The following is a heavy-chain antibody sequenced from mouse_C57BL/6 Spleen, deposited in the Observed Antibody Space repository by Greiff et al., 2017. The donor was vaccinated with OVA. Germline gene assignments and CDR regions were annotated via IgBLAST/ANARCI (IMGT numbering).Heavy chain of an antibody. CDR3: TTGIYYGKGFAY. CDR2: IDPEDGDT. V-gene: IGHV14-1*01. D-gene: IGHD2-1*01. CDR1: GFNIKDYY. J-gene: IGHJ3*01. Sequence: EVQLQQSGAELVRPGASVQLSCTASGFNIKDYYMHWVKQRPEQGLEWIGRIDPEDGDTEYAPKFQGKATMTADTSSNTAYLQHSSLTSEDTAVYYFTTGIYYGKGFAYWGQGTLVTVSA.